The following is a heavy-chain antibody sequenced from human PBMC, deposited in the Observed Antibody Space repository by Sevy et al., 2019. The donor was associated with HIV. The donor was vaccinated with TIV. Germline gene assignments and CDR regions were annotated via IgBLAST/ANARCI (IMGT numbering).Heavy chain of an antibody. D-gene: IGHD3-10*01. CDR1: GYSISGYY. CDR3: ARAGPGSFGMDV. J-gene: IGHJ6*02. CDR2: INNNEII. V-gene: IGHV4-4*07. Sequence: LETLSLTCTVSGYSISGYYCSWIQQAAGKELEWIGRINNNEIINYNPSLKSRVTMSVDTSKYQFSLKLSSVTAADTAVYYCARAGPGSFGMDVWGQGTTVTVSS.